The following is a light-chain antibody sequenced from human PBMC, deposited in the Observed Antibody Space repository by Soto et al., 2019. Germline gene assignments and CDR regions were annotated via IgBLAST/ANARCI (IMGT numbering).Light chain of an antibody. CDR3: HQYASYPQA. Sequence: EIVLTQSPDTLSLSLGERATLSCRASQSVAKNYLAWYQQQPGQAPRLLFYGPSSRATGMPARLSGSGSATDFSLTISRLEPDDFAVYYCHQYASYPQAFGQGTKVEIK. CDR1: QSVAKNY. J-gene: IGKJ1*01. V-gene: IGKV3-20*01. CDR2: GPS.